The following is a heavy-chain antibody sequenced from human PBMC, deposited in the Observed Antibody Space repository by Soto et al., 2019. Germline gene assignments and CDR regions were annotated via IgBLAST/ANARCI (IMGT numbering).Heavy chain of an antibody. CDR1: GGTCSSYG. D-gene: IGHD3-3*01. Sequence: SLRLRCAAAGGTCSSYGGSWVRQAPRKGLEWVANIKQDGSEKYYADSVKGRFTISRDNAKNSLYLQMNSLRAEDTAVYYCARDRYSYYDFWSGSLPYYYYGMDVWGQGTTVTVS. CDR3: ARDRYSYYDFWSGSLPYYYYGMDV. CDR2: IKQDGSEK. V-gene: IGHV3-7*01. J-gene: IGHJ6*02.